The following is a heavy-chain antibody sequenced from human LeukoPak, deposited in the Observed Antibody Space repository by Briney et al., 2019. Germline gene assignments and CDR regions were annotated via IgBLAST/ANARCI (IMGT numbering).Heavy chain of an antibody. Sequence: PETLSLTCTVSGGSISSSSYYWGWIRQPPGKGLEWIGSIYYSGSTYYNPSLKTRLTISVDTSQNPFSLRLNSVTAADTAVYYCARFSQYYDSPTHYLDYWGQGILVTVSS. V-gene: IGHV4-39*07. D-gene: IGHD2/OR15-2a*01. CDR2: IYYSGST. CDR3: ARFSQYYDSPTHYLDY. CDR1: GGSISSSSYY. J-gene: IGHJ4*02.